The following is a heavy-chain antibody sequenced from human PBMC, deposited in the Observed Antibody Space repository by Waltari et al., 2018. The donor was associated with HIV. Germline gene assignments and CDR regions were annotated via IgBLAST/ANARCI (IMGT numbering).Heavy chain of an antibody. Sequence: QVQLQESGPGLVKPSETLSLTCSVSGRSISDSFWRWLRWPPGKGVEWVIHVSSTGNAKYNPSLQSRVAISVDASKSQCSLRLTSVTAADTAVYFCARVKAYYYDNSGFYFFDYWGQGTLVTVSS. J-gene: IGHJ4*02. CDR2: VSSTGNA. CDR3: ARVKAYYYDNSGFYFFDY. D-gene: IGHD3-22*01. CDR1: GRSISDSF. V-gene: IGHV4-59*01.